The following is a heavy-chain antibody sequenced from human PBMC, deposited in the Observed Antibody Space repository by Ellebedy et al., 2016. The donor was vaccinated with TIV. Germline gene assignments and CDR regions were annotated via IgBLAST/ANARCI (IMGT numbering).Heavy chain of an antibody. Sequence: ASVKVSCKASGYTFTSYGISWVRQAPGQGLEWMGWISAYNGNTNYAQKLQGRVTMTTDTSTSTAYMELRSLRSDDTAVYYCAREGSYYGSGSYYNVLDYWGQGTLVTVSS. V-gene: IGHV1-18*04. J-gene: IGHJ4*02. CDR2: ISAYNGNT. CDR1: GYTFTSYG. D-gene: IGHD3-10*01. CDR3: AREGSYYGSGSYYNVLDY.